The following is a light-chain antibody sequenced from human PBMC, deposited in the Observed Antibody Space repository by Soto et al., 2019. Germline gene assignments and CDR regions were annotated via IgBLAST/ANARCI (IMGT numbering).Light chain of an antibody. CDR1: QSVSSSY. V-gene: IGKV3-20*01. Sequence: EIVLTQSPGTLSLSPGERATLSCRASQSVSSSYLAWYQQRPGQAPRLLIYGASSRATGIPDRFSGSGSGTDFPLTISRLEPEDFAVYYCQQYGTSPWTFGQGTKVDI. CDR2: GAS. J-gene: IGKJ1*01. CDR3: QQYGTSPWT.